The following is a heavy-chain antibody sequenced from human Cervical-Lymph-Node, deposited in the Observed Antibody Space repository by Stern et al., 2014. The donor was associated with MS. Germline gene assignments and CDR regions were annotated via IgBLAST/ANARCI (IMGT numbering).Heavy chain of an antibody. CDR2: ISLSGGST. CDR3: AKDRELVVVTFDS. D-gene: IGHD2-15*01. CDR1: GFTFSDYA. V-gene: IGHV3-23*04. Sequence: ELQLVESGGGLVQPGGFLRLSCAASGFTFSDYAMSWVRQAPGQGLEWVSAISLSGGSTFYADSVQGRFTISRDNSKNTLYLQMNSLRAEDTAVYYCAKDRELVVVTFDSWGQGTLVTVSS. J-gene: IGHJ4*02.